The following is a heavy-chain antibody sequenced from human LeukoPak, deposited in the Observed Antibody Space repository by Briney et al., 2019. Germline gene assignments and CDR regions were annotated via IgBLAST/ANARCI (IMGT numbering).Heavy chain of an antibody. J-gene: IGHJ4*02. V-gene: IGHV3-48*02. D-gene: IGHD4-17*01. CDR2: ISSSGNTK. CDR3: ARDLTSVPTR. CDR1: GFTFSSYA. Sequence: QPGGSLRLSCAASGFTFSSYAMTWVRQAPGKGLEWVSYISSSGNTKHYVDSVKGRFTISRDNAKNSVYLQMNSLRNEDTAVYYCARDLTSVPTRWGQGTLVTVSS.